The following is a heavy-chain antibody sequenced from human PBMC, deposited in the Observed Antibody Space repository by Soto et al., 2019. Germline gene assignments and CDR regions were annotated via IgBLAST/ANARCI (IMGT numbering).Heavy chain of an antibody. CDR2: IWYDGSNK. V-gene: IGHV3-33*01. Sequence: QVQLVESGGGGVQPGRSLRLSCAASGFTFSSYGMHWVSQAPGKGLEWVADIWYDGSNKYYADSVKGRFTIATDNSKNTLYLQLNSLRAEDTAVYYCARDYLVIPIRVIDYCGQGTLVTVSS. CDR1: GFTFSSYG. D-gene: IGHD2-15*01. CDR3: ARDYLVIPIRVIDY. J-gene: IGHJ4*02.